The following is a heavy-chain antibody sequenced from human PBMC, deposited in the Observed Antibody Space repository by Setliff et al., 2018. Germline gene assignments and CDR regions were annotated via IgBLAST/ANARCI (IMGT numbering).Heavy chain of an antibody. CDR2: IYYSGST. J-gene: IGHJ4*02. CDR1: GGSISSGDYY. CDR3: ARSFSRREKFLLDY. V-gene: IGHV4-30-4*08. Sequence: SSETLSLTCTVSGGSISSGDYYWSWIRQPPGKGLEWIGYIYYSGSTYYNPSLKSRVTISVDTSKNQFSLKLSSVTAADTAVYYCARSFSRREKFLLDYWGQGALVTVSS.